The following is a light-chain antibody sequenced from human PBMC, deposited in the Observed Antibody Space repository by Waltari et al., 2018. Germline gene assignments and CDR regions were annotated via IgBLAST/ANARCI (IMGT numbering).Light chain of an antibody. CDR1: KTLRCTF. CDR3: QQYDGSSVT. J-gene: IGKJ4*01. V-gene: IGKV3-20*01. CDR2: GAS. Sequence: APPARRARKTLRCTFLTWYQRKPGQDPRLPIYGASSRATGIPVRFSGSWSGTVFTLTISRLEPEESAVYYCQQYDGSSVTFGGGTKVEVK.